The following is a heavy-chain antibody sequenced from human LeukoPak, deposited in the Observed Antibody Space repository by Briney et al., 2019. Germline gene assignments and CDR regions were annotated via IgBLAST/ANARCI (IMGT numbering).Heavy chain of an antibody. Sequence: GGSLRLSCAASGFIFSDFWMSWVRQAPGKGLEWVANIKQDGSDKYYVDSVEGRFTISRDNAKNSLDLQMNSLRGEDTAVYYCARYRGKGTSWPLDVWGQRTIVTVSS. D-gene: IGHD1-26*01. J-gene: IGHJ3*01. CDR1: GFIFSDFW. V-gene: IGHV3-7*01. CDR2: IKQDGSDK. CDR3: ARYRGKGTSWPLDV.